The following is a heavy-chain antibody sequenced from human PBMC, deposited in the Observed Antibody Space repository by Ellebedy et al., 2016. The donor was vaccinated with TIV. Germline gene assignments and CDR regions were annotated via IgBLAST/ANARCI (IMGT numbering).Heavy chain of an antibody. Sequence: PGGSLRLSCAASGFTFSDYYMSWIRQAPGKGLEWISYISHSGATMYYADSVKGRFTISRDNAKNSLALQMNSLRAEDTGLYYCAKDLFPTYSGLGSPPDFWGQGTLVTVSS. CDR1: GFTFSDYY. D-gene: IGHD3-10*01. J-gene: IGHJ4*02. V-gene: IGHV3-11*04. CDR3: AKDLFPTYSGLGSPPDF. CDR2: ISHSGATM.